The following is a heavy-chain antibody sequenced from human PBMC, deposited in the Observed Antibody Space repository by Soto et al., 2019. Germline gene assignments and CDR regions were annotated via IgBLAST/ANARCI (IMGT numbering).Heavy chain of an antibody. Sequence: EVQLVESGGGLVKPGGSLRLSCAASGFSFSDYSMNWVRQAPGKGLEWVSSISGSSSYIYYADSLKGRVTVSRDNAEKSLYLQMNSLRSEDTAVYYCARDGAYCSGTGFRDSYHYMDVWGKGTTVTVSS. D-gene: IGHD2-15*01. CDR1: GFSFSDYS. CDR3: ARDGAYCSGTGFRDSYHYMDV. J-gene: IGHJ6*03. CDR2: ISGSSSYI. V-gene: IGHV3-21*01.